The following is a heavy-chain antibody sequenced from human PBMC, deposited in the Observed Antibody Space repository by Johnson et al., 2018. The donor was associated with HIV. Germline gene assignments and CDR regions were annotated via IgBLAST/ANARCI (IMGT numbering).Heavy chain of an antibody. CDR2: ISYDGSNK. CDR3: ARGGSSTSLDAFDI. D-gene: IGHD2-2*01. Sequence: VHLVESGGGVVQPGRSLRLSCAASGFTFSSYAMHWVRQAPGKGLEWVAVISYDGSNKYYADSVKGRFTISRDNSKNTLYLQMNSLRAEDTAVYYCARGGSSTSLDAFDIWGQGTMVTVSS. V-gene: IGHV3-30-3*01. CDR1: GFTFSSYA. J-gene: IGHJ3*02.